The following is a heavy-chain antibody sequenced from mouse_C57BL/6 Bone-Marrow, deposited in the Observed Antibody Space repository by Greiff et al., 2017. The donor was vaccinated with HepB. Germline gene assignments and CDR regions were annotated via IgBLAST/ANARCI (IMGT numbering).Heavy chain of an antibody. CDR2: IWRGGST. Sequence: QVQLQQSGPGLVQPSQSLSITCTVSGFSLTSYGVHWVRQSPGKGLEWLGVIWRGGSTDYNAAFMSRLSITKDNSKSQVFFKMNSLQADDTAIYYCAKNGYYGSKGGDFDYWGQGTTLTVSS. CDR1: GFSLTSYG. J-gene: IGHJ2*01. CDR3: AKNGYYGSKGGDFDY. V-gene: IGHV2-5*01. D-gene: IGHD1-1*01.